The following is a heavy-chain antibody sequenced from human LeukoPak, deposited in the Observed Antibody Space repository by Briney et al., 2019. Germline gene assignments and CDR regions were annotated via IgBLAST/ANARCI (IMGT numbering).Heavy chain of an antibody. Sequence: GGSLRLSCAASGFTFSSYWMGWVRQAPGKGLEWVANIKLDGSEKHYVESVKGRFTISRDNAKSSLYLQMNSLRAEDTAVYYCARELRPADHCGQGTLVTVSS. CDR1: GFTFSSYW. CDR2: IKLDGSEK. J-gene: IGHJ4*02. D-gene: IGHD4/OR15-4a*01. V-gene: IGHV3-7*01. CDR3: ARELRPADH.